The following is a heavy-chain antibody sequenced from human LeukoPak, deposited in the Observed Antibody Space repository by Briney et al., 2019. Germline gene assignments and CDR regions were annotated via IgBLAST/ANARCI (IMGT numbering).Heavy chain of an antibody. CDR3: ARWVPGIATPSDAFDI. D-gene: IGHD5-24*01. V-gene: IGHV4-61*02. CDR1: GGSISSGSYY. J-gene: IGHJ3*02. Sequence: PLETLSLTCTVSGGSISSGSYYWSWIRQPAGKGLEWIGRIYTSGSTNYNPSLKSRATISVDTSKNQFSLKLSSVTAADTAVYYCARWVPGIATPSDAFDIWGQGTMVTVSS. CDR2: IYTSGST.